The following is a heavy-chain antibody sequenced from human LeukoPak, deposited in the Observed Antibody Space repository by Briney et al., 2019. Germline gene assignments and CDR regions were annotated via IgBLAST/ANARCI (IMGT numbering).Heavy chain of an antibody. D-gene: IGHD2-2*01. CDR2: IYYSGST. CDR3: ATGGYQLLADAFDI. Sequence: PSETLSLTCTVSGGSISSFYWSWIRQPPGKGLEWIGYIYYSGSTNYNPSLKSRVTISVDTSKNQFSLKLSSVTAADTAVYYCATGGYQLLADAFDIWDQGTMVTVSS. J-gene: IGHJ3*02. V-gene: IGHV4-59*01. CDR1: GGSISSFY.